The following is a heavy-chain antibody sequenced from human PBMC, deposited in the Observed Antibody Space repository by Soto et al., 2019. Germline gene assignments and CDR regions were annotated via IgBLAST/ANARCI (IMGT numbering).Heavy chain of an antibody. Sequence: QLQLQESGPGLVKPSQTLSLTCTVSGGSISSSSYYWGWIRQPPGRGLEWIGSIYYSGSTYYNPSLKSRVTISVDTSKNQFSLKLSSVTAADTAVYYCARADYGDLNWFDPWGQGTLVTVSS. CDR2: IYYSGST. V-gene: IGHV4-39*01. CDR1: GGSISSSSYY. CDR3: ARADYGDLNWFDP. D-gene: IGHD4-17*01. J-gene: IGHJ5*02.